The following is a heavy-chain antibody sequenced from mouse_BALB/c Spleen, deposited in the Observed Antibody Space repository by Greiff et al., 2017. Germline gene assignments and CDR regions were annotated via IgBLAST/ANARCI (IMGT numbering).Heavy chain of an antibody. V-gene: IGHV5-17*02. D-gene: IGHD2-4*01. CDR1: GFTFSSFG. CDR2: ISSGSSTI. Sequence: EVKLVESGGGLVQPGGSRKLSCAASGFTFSSFGMHWVRQAPEKGLEWVAYISSGSSTIYYADTVKGRFTISRDNPKNTLFLQMTSLRSEDTAMYYCARCYDYDVAYWGEGTLVTVSA. J-gene: IGHJ3*01. CDR3: ARCYDYDVAY.